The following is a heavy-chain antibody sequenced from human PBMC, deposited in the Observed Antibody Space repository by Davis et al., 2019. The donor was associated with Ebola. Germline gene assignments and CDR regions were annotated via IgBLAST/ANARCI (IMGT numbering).Heavy chain of an antibody. CDR2: INPNDGRT. CDR3: THRHGHYSQSSGYQENEF. CDR1: GYTFTNYY. D-gene: IGHD3-22*01. Sequence: AASVKVSCKASGYTFTNYYMHWVRQAPGQGLEWMGMINPNDGRTIYAQKFQGRVTVTRDTSTSTGYMELSSLRSEDTAVYYCTHRHGHYSQSSGYQENEFWGQGTLVTVSS. J-gene: IGHJ4*02. V-gene: IGHV1-46*03.